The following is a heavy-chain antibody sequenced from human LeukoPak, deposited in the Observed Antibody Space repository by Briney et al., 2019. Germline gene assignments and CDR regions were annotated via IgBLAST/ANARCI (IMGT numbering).Heavy chain of an antibody. J-gene: IGHJ4*02. V-gene: IGHV3-7*01. CDR2: IKQDGSEK. CDR3: ANLMVPSDY. D-gene: IGHD2-8*01. CDR1: GFTFSSYW. Sequence: GGSLRLSCAASGFTFSSYWTSWVRQAPGKGLEWVANIKQDGSEKYYVDSVKGRFTISRDNAKNSLYLQMNSLRAEDTAVYYCANLMVPSDYWGQGTLVTVSS.